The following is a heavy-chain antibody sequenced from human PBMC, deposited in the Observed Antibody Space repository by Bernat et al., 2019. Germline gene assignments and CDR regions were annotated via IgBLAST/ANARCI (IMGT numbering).Heavy chain of an antibody. CDR3: AKHDFDS. V-gene: IGHV3-23*04. CDR2: ISASGGST. J-gene: IGHJ4*02. CDR1: GFTFSTYA. Sequence: EVQLVESGGALVQPGGSLRLSCAASGFTFSTYAMNWVRQAPERGLEWVSTISASGGSTYYADSVKGRFTISRDNSKNTLSLQMDSLTADDTAVYYCAKHDFDSWGQGTLVTISS.